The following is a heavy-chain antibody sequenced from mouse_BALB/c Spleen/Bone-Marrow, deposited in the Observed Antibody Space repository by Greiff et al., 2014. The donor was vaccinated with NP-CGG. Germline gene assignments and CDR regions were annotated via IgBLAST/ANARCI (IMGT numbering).Heavy chain of an antibody. V-gene: IGHV14-3*02. CDR2: IDPASGDT. J-gene: IGHJ1*01. D-gene: IGHD2-2*01. Sequence: LVESGAELVKPGASVKLSCTASGFNIKDTYIHWVMLRPEQGLAWIGRIDPASGDTKFDPKFQGKATITADTSSNTAYLQVTSLTSEDTAVYYCARVNPWYFDVWGAGTTVTVSS. CDR1: GFNIKDTY. CDR3: ARVNPWYFDV.